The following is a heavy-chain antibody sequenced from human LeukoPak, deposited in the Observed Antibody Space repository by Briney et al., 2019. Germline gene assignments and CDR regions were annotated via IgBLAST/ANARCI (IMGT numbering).Heavy chain of an antibody. Sequence: GGSLRLSCVASGFTFSYSWMIWIRQAPGKGLEWVSSISGSNSYIFYADSVKGRFTVSRDNAKDSLYLQMNSLRAEDTAVYYCARALTTLTYEGYWGQGTLVTVSS. CDR3: ARALTTLTYEGY. CDR2: ISGSNSYI. CDR1: GFTFSYSW. D-gene: IGHD1-1*01. J-gene: IGHJ4*02. V-gene: IGHV3-21*01.